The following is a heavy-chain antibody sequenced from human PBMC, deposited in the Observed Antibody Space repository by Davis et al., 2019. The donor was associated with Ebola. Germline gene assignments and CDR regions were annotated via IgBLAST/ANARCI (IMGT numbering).Heavy chain of an antibody. Sequence: MPSETLSLTCAVSGGSISSGGYSWSWIRQPPVKGLEWIGYIYHSGSTYYNPSLKSRVTISVDRSKNQFSLKLSSVTAADTAVYYCARGKPFGSSFWFDPWGQGTLVTVSS. D-gene: IGHD6-13*01. V-gene: IGHV4-30-2*01. CDR1: GGSISSGGYS. CDR2: IYHSGST. CDR3: ARGKPFGSSFWFDP. J-gene: IGHJ5*02.